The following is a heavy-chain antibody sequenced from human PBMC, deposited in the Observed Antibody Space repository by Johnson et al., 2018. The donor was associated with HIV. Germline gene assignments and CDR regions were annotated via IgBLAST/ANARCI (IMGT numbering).Heavy chain of an antibody. CDR3: ARARDRSSSRDAFDI. J-gene: IGHJ3*02. CDR1: GFTFSSYA. CDR2: ISYDGSNK. Sequence: QVQLLESGGGVVQPGRSLRLSCAASGFTFSSYAMHWVRQAPGKGLEWVAVISYDGSNKYYADSVKGRFTISRDNSKNTLYLQMNSLRAEDTAVYYCARARDRSSSRDAFDIWGQGTMVTVSS. D-gene: IGHD6-13*01. V-gene: IGHV3-30-3*01.